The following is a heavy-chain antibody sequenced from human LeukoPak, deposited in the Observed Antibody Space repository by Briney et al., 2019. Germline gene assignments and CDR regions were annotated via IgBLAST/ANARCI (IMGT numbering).Heavy chain of an antibody. Sequence: GGSLRLSCEASGFTFSTYWMAWARQAPGKGLEWVANIKGDESARHQADSVKGRFTISRDNAKKSVYLQMSSLGGEDTAVYYCARDVGGSLDYWGQGTLVTVSS. CDR1: GFTFSTYW. CDR2: IKGDESAR. CDR3: ARDVGGSLDY. V-gene: IGHV3-7*01. D-gene: IGHD1-26*01. J-gene: IGHJ4*02.